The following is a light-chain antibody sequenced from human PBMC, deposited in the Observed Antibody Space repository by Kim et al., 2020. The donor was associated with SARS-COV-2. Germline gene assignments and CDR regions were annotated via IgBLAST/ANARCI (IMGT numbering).Light chain of an antibody. V-gene: IGLV3-21*01. CDR1: NIGGKM. CDR2: YDN. J-gene: IGLJ2*01. Sequence: APGRRATSTWGGDNIGGKMVPWYQQTPGQAPVLVINYDNNRPSGIPERFSGSNSGNTATLTISRVEAVDEADYHCQVWDSSSDHVVFGGGTQLTVL. CDR3: QVWDSSSDHVV.